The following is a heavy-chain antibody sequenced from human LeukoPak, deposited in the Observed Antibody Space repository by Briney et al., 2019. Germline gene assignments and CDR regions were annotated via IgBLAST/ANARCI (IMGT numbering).Heavy chain of an antibody. CDR3: ARANYYDSSGYYLDY. Sequence: GGSLRLSCAASGFTFSDYYMSWIRQAPGKGLEWVSYISSSGSTIYYADSVKGRFTIPRDNAKNSLYLQMNSLRAEDTAVYYCARANYYDSSGYYLDYWGQGTLVTVSS. CDR2: ISSSGSTI. V-gene: IGHV3-11*01. J-gene: IGHJ4*02. D-gene: IGHD3-22*01. CDR1: GFTFSDYY.